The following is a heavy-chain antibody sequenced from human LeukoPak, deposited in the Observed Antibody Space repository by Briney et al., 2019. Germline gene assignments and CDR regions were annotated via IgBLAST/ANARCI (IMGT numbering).Heavy chain of an antibody. Sequence: SVKVSCKASGGTFSSYAISWVRQAPGQGLEWMGGIIPIFGTANYAQKFQGRVTITTDESTSTAYMELSSLRSEDTAVYYCAGASYCSSTSCYYISWGQGTLVTLSS. V-gene: IGHV1-69*05. D-gene: IGHD2-2*01. J-gene: IGHJ4*02. CDR2: IIPIFGTA. CDR3: AGASYCSSTSCYYIS. CDR1: GGTFSSYA.